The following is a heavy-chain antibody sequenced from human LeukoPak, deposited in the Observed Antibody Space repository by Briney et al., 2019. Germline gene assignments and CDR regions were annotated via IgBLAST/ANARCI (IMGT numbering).Heavy chain of an antibody. CDR2: IVPIFGTE. V-gene: IGHV1-69*05. CDR3: ARGTVTDNWFDP. D-gene: IGHD4-11*01. Sequence: SVKVSCKASGGTFSSYAVSWVRQAPGQGLEWMGGIVPIFGTEDYAQKFQDRVTITMDESASTAYMDLSSLRSDDTAVYYCARGTVTDNWFDPWGQGTLVTVSS. CDR1: GGTFSSYA. J-gene: IGHJ5*02.